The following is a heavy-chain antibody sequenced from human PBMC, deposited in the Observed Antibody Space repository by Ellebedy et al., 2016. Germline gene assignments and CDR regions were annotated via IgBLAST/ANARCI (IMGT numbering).Heavy chain of an antibody. CDR2: IKSKTDGGTT. V-gene: IGHV3-15*01. CDR3: TTVGLYYYYYMDV. J-gene: IGHJ6*03. D-gene: IGHD3/OR15-3a*01. CDR1: GFTFSSYS. Sequence: GESLKISXAASGFTFSSYSMSWVRQAPGKGLEWVGRIKSKTDGGTTDYAAPVKGRFTISRDDSKNTLYLQMNSLKTEDTAVYYCTTVGLYYYYYMDVWGKGTTVTVSS.